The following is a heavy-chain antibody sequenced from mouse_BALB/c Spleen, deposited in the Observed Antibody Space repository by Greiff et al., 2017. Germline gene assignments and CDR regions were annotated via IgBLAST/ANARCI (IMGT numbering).Heavy chain of an antibody. CDR3: ARATMITTKEFAY. J-gene: IGHJ3*01. V-gene: IGHV2-9*02. Sequence: VHLVESGPGLVAPSQSLSITCTVSGFSFTSYGVHRVRQPLGKGLEWLGVMWAGGSTNYNTALISRLSISKDHSKSQVFLKMNSLQTDDTAMYYCARATMITTKEFAYWGQGTLVTVSA. CDR1: GFSFTSYG. D-gene: IGHD2-4*01. CDR2: MWAGGST.